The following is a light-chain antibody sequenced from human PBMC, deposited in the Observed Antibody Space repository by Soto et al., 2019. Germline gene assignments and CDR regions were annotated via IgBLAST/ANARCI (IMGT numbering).Light chain of an antibody. J-gene: IGKJ5*01. CDR2: AAS. Sequence: EIVVTQPPATLSLSKGETATLSFRASQSVSVYIGWYQQKPGQGPRLLIYAASNRATGIPARFSGSGSGTDFTLTISSLEPEDFSVYYCQQRYNWPITFGEGTRLEI. CDR3: QQRYNWPIT. V-gene: IGKV3-11*01. CDR1: QSVSVY.